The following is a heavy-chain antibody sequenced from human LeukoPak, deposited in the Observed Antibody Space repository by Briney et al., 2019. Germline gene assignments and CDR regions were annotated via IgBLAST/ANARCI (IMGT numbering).Heavy chain of an antibody. Sequence: ASVTVSCKASGYTFTGYYMHWVRQAPGQGLEWMGWINPNSGGTNYAQKFQGRVTMTRDTSISTAYMELSRLRSDDTAVYYCARGYSNYYGMDVWGQGTTVTVSS. J-gene: IGHJ6*02. CDR1: GYTFTGYY. D-gene: IGHD4-11*01. CDR2: INPNSGGT. CDR3: ARGYSNYYGMDV. V-gene: IGHV1-2*02.